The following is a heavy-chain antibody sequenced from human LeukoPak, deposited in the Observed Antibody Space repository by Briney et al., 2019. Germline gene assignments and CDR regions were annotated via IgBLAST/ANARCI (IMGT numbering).Heavy chain of an antibody. V-gene: IGHV1-8*01. CDR1: GYTFTSYD. CDR2: MKPNSGNT. D-gene: IGHD1-1*01. J-gene: IGHJ6*03. CDR3: ARRNWNDYRPRYYYYYMDV. Sequence: ASVKVSCKASGYTFTSYDINWVRQATGQGLEWMGWMKPNSGNTSYAQKFQGRVTMTRNTAISTAYMELSSTRSEDTAVYYCARRNWNDYRPRYYYYYMDVWGKGTTVTISS.